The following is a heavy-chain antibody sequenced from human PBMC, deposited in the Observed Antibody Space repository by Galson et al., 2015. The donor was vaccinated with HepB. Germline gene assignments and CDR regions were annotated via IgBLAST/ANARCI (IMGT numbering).Heavy chain of an antibody. CDR3: ARGEHYYSSGSYYNDY. J-gene: IGHJ4*02. CDR1: GFTFSSYA. V-gene: IGHV3-74*01. D-gene: IGHD3-10*01. Sequence: SLRLSCAASGFTFSSYAMHWVRQAPGKGLVWVSRINSDGSRISYADSVKGRFTISRDNAKNTLYVQMNSLRAEDTAVYYCARGEHYYSSGSYYNDYWGQGTLVTVSS. CDR2: INSDGSRI.